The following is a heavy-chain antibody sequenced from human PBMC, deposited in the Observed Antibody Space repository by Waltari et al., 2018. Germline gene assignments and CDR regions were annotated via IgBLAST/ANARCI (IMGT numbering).Heavy chain of an antibody. CDR3: VREAYDDPNCFDS. Sequence: EVQLLESGGALVKPGGSLRLYCVASGFTFPSHTMNWVRQPPGKGLEWVSFIDTSVTYKYYADSVKGRFTISRDNAKNSVHLQMDNLRAEDTAVYYCVREAYDDPNCFDSWGQGTLVTVSS. D-gene: IGHD5-12*01. CDR2: IDTSVTYK. CDR1: GFTFPSHT. J-gene: IGHJ5*01. V-gene: IGHV3-21*02.